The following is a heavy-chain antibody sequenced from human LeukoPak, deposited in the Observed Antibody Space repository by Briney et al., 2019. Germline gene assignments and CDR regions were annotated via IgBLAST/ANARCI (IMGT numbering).Heavy chain of an antibody. CDR1: GASITTYS. V-gene: IGHV4-59*01. CDR2: FSLGETT. J-gene: IGHJ2*01. Sequence: PSETLSLTCSVSGASITTYSWNWLRQSPGKGLEWIGYFSLGETTSYTSSLKSRVTISRDTSKNQFSLKLSSVTAADTAVYYCARDVPRDNSVWYFDLWGRGTLVTVSS. CDR3: ARDVPRDNSVWYFDL. D-gene: IGHD5-24*01.